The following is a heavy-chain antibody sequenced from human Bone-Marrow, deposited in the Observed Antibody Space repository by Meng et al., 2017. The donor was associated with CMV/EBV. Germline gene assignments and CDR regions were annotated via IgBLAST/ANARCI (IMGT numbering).Heavy chain of an antibody. CDR3: ARESWWLPTAYYGMYF. Sequence: SVKVSCKASGGTFSSYAISWVRQAPGQGLEWMGGIIPIFGTANYAQKFQGRVTITTDESTSTAYMELSSLRSEDTAGYYCARESWWLPTAYYGMYFWGHGTTVTVSS. CDR1: GGTFSSYA. CDR2: IIPIFGTA. J-gene: IGHJ6*02. V-gene: IGHV1-69*05. D-gene: IGHD5-12*01.